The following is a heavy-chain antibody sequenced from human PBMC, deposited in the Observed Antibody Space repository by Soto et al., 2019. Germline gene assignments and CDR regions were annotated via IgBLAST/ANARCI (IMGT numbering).Heavy chain of an antibody. J-gene: IGHJ4*02. D-gene: IGHD3-22*01. CDR1: GGSVSSGSYY. Sequence: QVQLQESGPGLVKPSETLSLTCTVSGGSVSSGSYYWSWIRQPPGKGLEWIGYIYYSGSTNYNPSLKSRVTISVDTSKNQFSLKLSSVTAADTAVYYCARGGSPYDSSGWTEYYWAQGTLVTVSS. CDR2: IYYSGST. V-gene: IGHV4-61*01. CDR3: ARGGSPYDSSGWTEYY.